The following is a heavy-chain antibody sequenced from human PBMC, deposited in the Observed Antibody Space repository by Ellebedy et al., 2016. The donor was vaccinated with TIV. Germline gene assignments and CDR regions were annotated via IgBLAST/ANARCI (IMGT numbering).Heavy chain of an antibody. Sequence: PGGSLRLSCAASGFTVSSNYMSWVRQAPGKGLEWVSVIYRDGATYYADSVKGRFTISRDNSKNTLYLHMNSLRAEDTAVYYCARDYYYGSDFHAFDIWGQGTMVTVSS. V-gene: IGHV3-66*01. CDR3: ARDYYYGSDFHAFDI. J-gene: IGHJ3*02. D-gene: IGHD3-10*01. CDR2: IYRDGAT. CDR1: GFTVSSNY.